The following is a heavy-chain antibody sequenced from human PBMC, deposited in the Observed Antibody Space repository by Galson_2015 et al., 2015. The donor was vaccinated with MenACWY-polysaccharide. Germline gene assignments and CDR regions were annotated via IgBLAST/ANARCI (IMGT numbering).Heavy chain of an antibody. V-gene: IGHV3-53*01. Sequence: SLRLSCAASGFTVSNDYMSWVRQAPGKGLEWVSVIYSGGSTYYADSVKGRFTISRDNSKNTLYLQMNSLRAEDTAVYFCSRAVTARYGMHVWGQGTTGTVSS. CDR3: SRAVTARYGMHV. D-gene: IGHD2-21*02. CDR2: IYSGGST. J-gene: IGHJ6*02. CDR1: GFTVSNDY.